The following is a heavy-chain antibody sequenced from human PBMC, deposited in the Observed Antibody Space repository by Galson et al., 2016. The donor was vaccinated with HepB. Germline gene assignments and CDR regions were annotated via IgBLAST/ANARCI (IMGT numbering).Heavy chain of an antibody. CDR1: GFTFSSYA. CDR2: ISGSGGST. J-gene: IGHJ4*02. Sequence: SLRLSCAASGFTFSSYAMSWVRQTPGKGLEWVSGISGSGGSTYYADSVKGRFTISRDKSKNTLYLQMNNLRAEDTAVYYCARDLRPYDYYGHLDCWGQGTLVSVSS. D-gene: IGHD5-12*01. V-gene: IGHV3-23*01. CDR3: ARDLRPYDYYGHLDC.